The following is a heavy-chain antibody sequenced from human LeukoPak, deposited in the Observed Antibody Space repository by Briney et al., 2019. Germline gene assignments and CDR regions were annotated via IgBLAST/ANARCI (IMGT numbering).Heavy chain of an antibody. CDR1: GFTFSSYW. Sequence: GGSLRLSCAASGFTFSSYWMSWVRQAPGKGLEWVANIKQDGSEKYYVDSVKGRFTISRDNSKNTLYLQMNSLRAEDTAVYYCAKGRGWLQFFDYWGRGTLVTVSS. CDR2: IKQDGSEK. D-gene: IGHD5-24*01. J-gene: IGHJ4*02. V-gene: IGHV3-7*03. CDR3: AKGRGWLQFFDY.